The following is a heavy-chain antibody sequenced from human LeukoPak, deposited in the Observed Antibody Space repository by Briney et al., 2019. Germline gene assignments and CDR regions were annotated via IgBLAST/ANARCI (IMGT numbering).Heavy chain of an antibody. CDR1: GGSIDSTNW. CDR3: ARSHDHLWGNYPDY. J-gene: IGHJ4*02. Sequence: PSETLSLTCDVSGGSIDSTNWWNWVRQPPGKGLEWIGEIHHDGRINYNLSLKSRVTLSVDKSKNQFSLRLNSVTAADTAMYYCARSHDHLWGNYPDYWGQGTLVTVSS. D-gene: IGHD3-16*02. V-gene: IGHV4/OR15-8*01. CDR2: IHHDGRI.